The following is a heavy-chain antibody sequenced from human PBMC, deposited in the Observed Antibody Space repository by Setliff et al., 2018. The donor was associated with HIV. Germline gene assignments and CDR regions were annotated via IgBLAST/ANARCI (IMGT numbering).Heavy chain of an antibody. CDR2: IIPIFGTT. J-gene: IGHJ4*02. D-gene: IGHD6-19*01. CDR1: GYTFTDYY. Sequence: VKVSCKASGYTFTDYYIHWVRQAPGQGLEWMGGIIPIFGTTNYAQTFQDRITITADEVTSTGYMELRSLRPEDTAVYYCATELFIVVAGHTPTFDYWGQGTLVTVSS. CDR3: ATELFIVVAGHTPTFDY. V-gene: IGHV1-69*13.